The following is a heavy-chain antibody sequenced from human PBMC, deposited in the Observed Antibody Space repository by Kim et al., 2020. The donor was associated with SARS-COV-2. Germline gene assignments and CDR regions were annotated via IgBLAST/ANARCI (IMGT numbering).Heavy chain of an antibody. CDR3: ARYRGGLGYCSSTSCPSRLSYYYYGMDV. V-gene: IGHV4-59*01. D-gene: IGHD2-2*01. CDR1: GGSISSYY. J-gene: IGHJ6*02. CDR2: IYYSGST. Sequence: SETLSLTCTVSGGSISSYYWSWIRQPPGKGLEWIGYIYYSGSTNYNPSLQSRVTITVDTSKNQFSLKLSSVTAADTAVYYCARYRGGLGYCSSTSCPSRLSYYYYGMDVWGQGTTVTGSS.